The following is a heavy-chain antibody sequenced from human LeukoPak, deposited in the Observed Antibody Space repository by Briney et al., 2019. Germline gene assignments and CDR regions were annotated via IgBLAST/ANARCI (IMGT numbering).Heavy chain of an antibody. V-gene: IGHV3-21*06. CDR3: ATGNGDYFPTNRRNAMDV. Sequence: PGGSLRLSCAASGFTFSSYHMNWVRQAPGKGLEWVSYISSGSSDLYYTDSVKGRFTISRDNAQNLLYLQMDSLRAEDTAVYYCATGNGDYFPTNRRNAMDVWGQGTTVTVSS. CDR1: GFTFSSYH. J-gene: IGHJ6*02. D-gene: IGHD4-17*01. CDR2: ISSGSSDL.